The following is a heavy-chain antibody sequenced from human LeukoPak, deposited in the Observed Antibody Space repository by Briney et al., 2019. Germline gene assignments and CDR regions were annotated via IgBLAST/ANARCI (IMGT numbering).Heavy chain of an antibody. CDR1: GFTFSGSA. Sequence: GGSLRLSCAASGFTFSGSAMHWVRQASGKGLEWVGRIRSKANSYATAYAASVKGRFTISRDDSKNTAYLQMNSLRAEDTAVYYCAKGRIWFGEYIDYWGQGTLVTVSS. D-gene: IGHD3-10*01. J-gene: IGHJ4*02. CDR2: IRSKANSYAT. CDR3: AKGRIWFGEYIDY. V-gene: IGHV3-73*01.